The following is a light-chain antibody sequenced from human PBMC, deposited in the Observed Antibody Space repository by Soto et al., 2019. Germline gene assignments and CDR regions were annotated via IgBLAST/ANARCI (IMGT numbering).Light chain of an antibody. Sequence: TLWSSYHEKKKLSCRASQSVSRNLAWFQQKPGQTPRLLIYGASNRATGIPDRFSDSGSGTGFPLTFICLLPIDFAVYYCSQYVSSRMFGQGTKVDIK. CDR3: SQYVSSRM. J-gene: IGKJ1*01. V-gene: IGKV3-20*01. CDR1: QSVSRN. CDR2: GAS.